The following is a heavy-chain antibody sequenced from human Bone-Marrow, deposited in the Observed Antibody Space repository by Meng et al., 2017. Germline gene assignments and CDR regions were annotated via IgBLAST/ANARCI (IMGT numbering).Heavy chain of an antibody. Sequence: GGSLRLSCAASGFTFSSYWMSWVRQAPGKGLEWVANIKQDGSEKYYVDSVKGRFTISRDNAKNSLYLQMNSLRAEDTAVYYCARVQTYYDLLSGYYIDFWGQGTLVTVSS. CDR1: GFTFSSYW. CDR2: IKQDGSEK. D-gene: IGHD3-3*01. J-gene: IGHJ4*02. V-gene: IGHV3-7*01. CDR3: ARVQTYYDLLSGYYIDF.